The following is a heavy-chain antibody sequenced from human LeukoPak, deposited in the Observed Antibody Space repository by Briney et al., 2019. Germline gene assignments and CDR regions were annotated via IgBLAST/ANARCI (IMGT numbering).Heavy chain of an antibody. V-gene: IGHV4-59*02. D-gene: IGHD2-15*01. CDR1: GDSVTGYY. CDR3: VIGVGWQPDY. Sequence: PSETLSLTCTVFGDSVTGYYLTWVRQPPGKGLEWIGHIYKIGTTNYNPSLKSRLTISADTSKNQFSLKLRSVTAADTAVYYCVIGVGWQPDYWGQGALVTASS. CDR2: IYKIGTT. J-gene: IGHJ4*02.